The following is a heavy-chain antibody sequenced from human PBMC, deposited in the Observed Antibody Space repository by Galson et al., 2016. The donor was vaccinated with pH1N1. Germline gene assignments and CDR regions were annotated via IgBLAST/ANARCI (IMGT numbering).Heavy chain of an antibody. V-gene: IGHV1-2*02. CDR2: INPKNGDT. D-gene: IGHD3-10*01. CDR1: GYTFTGSY. J-gene: IGHJ6*02. CDR3: ARQWFGELLYYYKQGMTV. Sequence: SVKVSCKASGYTFTGSYLHWVRQAPGQGLEWMGSINPKNGDTSYAEKFQDRVTMTSDTSITTGYMELRRLRSDDTALYYCARQWFGELLYYYKQGMTVWGQGTTVTVSS.